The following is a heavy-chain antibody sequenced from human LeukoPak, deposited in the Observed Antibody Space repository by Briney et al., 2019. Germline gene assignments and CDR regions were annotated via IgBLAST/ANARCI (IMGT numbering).Heavy chain of an antibody. D-gene: IGHD4-17*01. CDR2: ISSSSSYI. CDR3: ARDGDYGDCFDY. CDR1: GFTVSSNY. J-gene: IGHJ4*02. V-gene: IGHV3-21*01. Sequence: AGGSLRLSCAASGFTVSSNYMSWVRQAPGKGLEWVSSISSSSSYIYYADSVKGRFTISRDNAKNSLYLQMNSLRAEDTAVYYCARDGDYGDCFDYWGQGTLVTVSS.